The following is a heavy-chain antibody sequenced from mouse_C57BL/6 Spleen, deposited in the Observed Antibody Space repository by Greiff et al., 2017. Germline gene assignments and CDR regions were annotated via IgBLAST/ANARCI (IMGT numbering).Heavy chain of an antibody. Sequence: QVQLQQPGAELVMPGASVKLSCKASGYTFTSYWMHWVKQRPGQGLEWIGEIDPSDSYTNYNQKFKGKSTLTVDKSSSTAYMQLSSLTSEDSAVYYCARYDYPYAMDYWGQGTSVTVSS. CDR3: ARYDYPYAMDY. CDR1: GYTFTSYW. D-gene: IGHD2-4*01. J-gene: IGHJ4*01. V-gene: IGHV1-69*01. CDR2: IDPSDSYT.